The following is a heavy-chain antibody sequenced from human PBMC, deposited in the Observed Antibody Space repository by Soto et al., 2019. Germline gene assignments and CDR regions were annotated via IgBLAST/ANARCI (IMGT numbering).Heavy chain of an antibody. D-gene: IGHD3-3*01. CDR1: GFTFSSYA. CDR3: ANEYITIFGVVGSGFDY. CDR2: ISGSGGST. V-gene: IGHV3-23*01. J-gene: IGHJ4*02. Sequence: GGFLRLSCAASGFTFSSYAMSWVRQAPGKGLEWVSAISGSGGSTYYADSVKGRFTISRDNSRNRLYLQMNSLRADDTTVYYCANEYITIFGVVGSGFDYWGQGTLVTVSS.